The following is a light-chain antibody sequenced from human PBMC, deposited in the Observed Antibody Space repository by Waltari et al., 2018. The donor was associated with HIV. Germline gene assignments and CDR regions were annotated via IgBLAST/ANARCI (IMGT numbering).Light chain of an antibody. J-gene: IGKJ1*01. Sequence: DIQMTQSPSSLSASVGDRVTITCRASQNIRKYLHWYQQKPGKPPELLVFAASNLQSGGPARFRGSGSGTDFTLTISSLQREDFATYYCQQSYSTPQTFGQGTKVEIK. CDR1: QNIRKY. CDR2: AAS. V-gene: IGKV1-39*01. CDR3: QQSYSTPQT.